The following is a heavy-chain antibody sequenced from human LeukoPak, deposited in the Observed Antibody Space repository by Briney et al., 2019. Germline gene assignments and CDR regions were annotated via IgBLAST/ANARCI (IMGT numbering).Heavy chain of an antibody. CDR3: TRVTYYYDNSGYFHFDS. Sequence: SERSLRLSCTTSGFTFGDYAMSWVRQAPGKGLEWVSFIRRKAHGGTTEYAASVKGRFSSSRDDSKSIAYLQMNSLKTEDTAVYFCTRVTYYYDNSGYFHFDSWGQGSLVTVSS. J-gene: IGHJ4*02. V-gene: IGHV3-49*04. D-gene: IGHD3-22*01. CDR1: GFTFGDYA. CDR2: IRRKAHGGTT.